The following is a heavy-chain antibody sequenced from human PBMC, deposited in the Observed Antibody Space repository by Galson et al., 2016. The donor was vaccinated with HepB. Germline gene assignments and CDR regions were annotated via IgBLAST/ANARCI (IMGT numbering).Heavy chain of an antibody. CDR1: GFTFSNFD. D-gene: IGHD3-22*01. CDR2: ISYDGSNK. CDR3: AKSRDFYDSSGYYERLYYCYYGMDV. Sequence: SLRLSCAASGFTFSNFDMHWVRQAPGKGLDWVAVISYDGSNKYYADSVKGRFTISRDNSKNTVYLQMNSLRAEDTAVYYCAKSRDFYDSSGYYERLYYCYYGMDVWGQGTTVTVSS. J-gene: IGHJ6*02. V-gene: IGHV3-30*18.